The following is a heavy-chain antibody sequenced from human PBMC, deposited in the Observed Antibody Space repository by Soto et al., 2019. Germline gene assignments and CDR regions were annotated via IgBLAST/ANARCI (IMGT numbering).Heavy chain of an antibody. V-gene: IGHV3-30*18. J-gene: IGHJ4*02. Sequence: QVQLVESGGGVVQPGRSLRLSCVASGFTFSSYGIHWVRQAPGKGLEWVAVISFDGRNTYYADSVKGRFTISRDNSKNTLYLHMNSLRTEDTTVYYCAKEITIADYFDYWGQGTLVTVT. CDR2: ISFDGRNT. D-gene: IGHD1-20*01. CDR1: GFTFSSYG. CDR3: AKEITIADYFDY.